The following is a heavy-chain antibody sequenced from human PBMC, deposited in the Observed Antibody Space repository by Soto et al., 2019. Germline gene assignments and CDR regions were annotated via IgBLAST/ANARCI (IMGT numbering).Heavy chain of an antibody. CDR3: ARGRAAAGLYYFDY. V-gene: IGHV4-34*01. CDR2: INHSGST. J-gene: IGHJ4*02. Sequence: QVQLQQWGAGLLKPSETLSLTCAVYGGSFSGYYWSWIRQPPGKGLEWIGEINHSGSTNYNPSLKSRVTISVDTSKIQFSLKLSSVTAADTSVYYCARGRAAAGLYYFDYWGQGTLVTVSS. CDR1: GGSFSGYY. D-gene: IGHD6-13*01.